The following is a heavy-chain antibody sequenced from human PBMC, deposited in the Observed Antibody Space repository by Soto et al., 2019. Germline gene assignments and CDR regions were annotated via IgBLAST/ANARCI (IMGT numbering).Heavy chain of an antibody. Sequence: SETLSLTCTVSGGSISSGDYYWSWIRQPPGKGLEWIGYIYYSGSTFYNPSLKNRVTISLDTSKIQFSLKLSSVTAADTAVYFCARDTCTNGVCYGDYWGQGTLVTVSS. D-gene: IGHD2-8*01. CDR1: GGSISSGDYY. CDR2: IYYSGST. V-gene: IGHV4-30-4*01. J-gene: IGHJ4*02. CDR3: ARDTCTNGVCYGDY.